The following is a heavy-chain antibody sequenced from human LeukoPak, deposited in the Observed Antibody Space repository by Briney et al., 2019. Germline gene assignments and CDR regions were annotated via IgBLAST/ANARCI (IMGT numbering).Heavy chain of an antibody. Sequence: ASVKVSCKASGYTFAYYYIHWVRQAPGQGLEWMGWINPNSGATDYSQNFQGRVTLTRDTSISTAYMELSRLRSDDTALYYCARRGPVGATKGGNYVDYWGQGTLVTVSS. J-gene: IGHJ4*02. CDR1: GYTFAYYY. D-gene: IGHD1-26*01. CDR2: INPNSGAT. V-gene: IGHV1-2*02. CDR3: ARRGPVGATKGGNYVDY.